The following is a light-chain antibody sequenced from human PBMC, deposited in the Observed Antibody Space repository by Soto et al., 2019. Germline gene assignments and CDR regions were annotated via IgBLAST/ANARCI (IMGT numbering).Light chain of an antibody. Sequence: DIVMTKSPLSLTVNPGEPASISCRPRQSLLHSNGYHYLDWYLQKPGQSPQLLIYLGSKRASGVPDRFSGSGSGTDFTLKISRVEAEDVGFYYCMQALQTFTFGQGTRLEIK. CDR1: QSLLHSNGYHY. CDR2: LGS. CDR3: MQALQTFT. J-gene: IGKJ5*01. V-gene: IGKV2-28*01.